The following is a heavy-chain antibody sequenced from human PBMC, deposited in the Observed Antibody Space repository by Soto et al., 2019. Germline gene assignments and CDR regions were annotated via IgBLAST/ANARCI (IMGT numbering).Heavy chain of an antibody. Sequence: GGSLRLSCAASGFTFSSYAMHWVRQAPGKGLEWVAVISYDGSNKYYADSVKGRFTISRDNSKNTLYLQMNSLRAEDTAVYYCAREGCGGDCRDYYYYGMDVWGQGTTVTVSS. J-gene: IGHJ6*02. D-gene: IGHD2-21*02. CDR3: AREGCGGDCRDYYYYGMDV. V-gene: IGHV3-30-3*01. CDR2: ISYDGSNK. CDR1: GFTFSSYA.